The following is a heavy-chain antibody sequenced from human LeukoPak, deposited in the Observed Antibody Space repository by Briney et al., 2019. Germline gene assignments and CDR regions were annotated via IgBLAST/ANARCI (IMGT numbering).Heavy chain of an antibody. J-gene: IGHJ4*02. CDR3: ARAHYGSGNYFDY. CDR2: IYYSGNT. D-gene: IGHD3-10*01. V-gene: IGHV4-31*03. Sequence: SETPSLTCIVSGGSISSGGYYWSWIRQHPGKGLEWIGYIYYSGNTYYNPSLKSRVTISVDTSKNQFSLKLSSVTAADTAVYYCARAHYGSGNYFDYWGQGTLVTVSS. CDR1: GGSISSGGYY.